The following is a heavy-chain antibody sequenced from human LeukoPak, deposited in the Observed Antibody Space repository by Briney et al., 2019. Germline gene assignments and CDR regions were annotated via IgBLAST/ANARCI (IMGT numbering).Heavy chain of an antibody. J-gene: IGHJ4*02. Sequence: SETLSLTCTVSGGSISSYYWSWIRQPPGKGLEWIGYIYHSGSTNYNPSLKSRVTISVDTSKNQFSLKLSSVTAADTAVYYCARYCSGGSCYGALDYWGQGTLVTVSS. V-gene: IGHV4-59*01. D-gene: IGHD2-15*01. CDR3: ARYCSGGSCYGALDY. CDR2: IYHSGST. CDR1: GGSISSYY.